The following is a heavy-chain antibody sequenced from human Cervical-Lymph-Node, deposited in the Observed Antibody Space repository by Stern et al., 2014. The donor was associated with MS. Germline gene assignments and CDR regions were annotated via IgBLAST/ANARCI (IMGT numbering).Heavy chain of an antibody. D-gene: IGHD4-17*01. CDR2: IYPGDSDT. J-gene: IGHJ4*02. V-gene: IGHV5-51*01. CDR1: GYSFTANW. CDR3: ARDYGDYAFDY. Sequence: EVQLVESGAEVKKPGESLKISCKGSGYSFTANWIAWVRQMPGKGLEWMAFIYPGDSDTRYSPSFQGQVPISADKSISTAYLQWSSLKASDTAMYYCARDYGDYAFDYWGQGTLVTVSS.